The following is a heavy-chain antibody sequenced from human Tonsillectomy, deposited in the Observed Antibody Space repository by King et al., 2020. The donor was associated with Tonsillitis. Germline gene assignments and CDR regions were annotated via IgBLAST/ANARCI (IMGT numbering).Heavy chain of an antibody. CDR2: SSANNGNT. Sequence: VQLVESGAEVKKPGASVKVSCKASGYTFTNYGISWVRQAPGQGPEWVGRSSANNGNTNYAQKLKGRVTMTTDTSTTTAYMELRSMRSDDTAVYYCARSEITGEGLWFGEMTNWFDPWGQGTLVTASS. CDR3: ARSEITGEGLWFGEMTNWFDP. V-gene: IGHV1-18*01. D-gene: IGHD3-10*01. J-gene: IGHJ5*02. CDR1: GYTFTNYG.